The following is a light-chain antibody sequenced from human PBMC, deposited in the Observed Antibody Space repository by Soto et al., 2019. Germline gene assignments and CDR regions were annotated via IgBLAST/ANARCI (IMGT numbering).Light chain of an antibody. CDR1: QSISSF. J-gene: IGKJ1*01. V-gene: IGKV1-39*01. Sequence: DIQMTQSPSSLSASVGHRVTITCRASQSISSFLNWYQQKPGKAPRLLIYDASSLQSGVPSRFSASGSGTDFTLTISSLQPEDFATYYCQQSYSTPETFGQGTKVEIK. CDR2: DAS. CDR3: QQSYSTPET.